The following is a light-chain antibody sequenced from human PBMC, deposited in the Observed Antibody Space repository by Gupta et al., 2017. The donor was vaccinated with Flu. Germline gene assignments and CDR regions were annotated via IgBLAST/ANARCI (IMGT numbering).Light chain of an antibody. CDR3: QQYYTPPVT. J-gene: IGKJ4*01. Sequence: NCKSSQSVLSSSNNENYLAWYQQKPGQPPKMLIYWASTRESGVPDRFSGSGSGTDFTLTINSLQAEDVAVYYCQQYYTPPVTFGGGTKVEIK. V-gene: IGKV4-1*01. CDR1: QSVLSSSNNENY. CDR2: WAS.